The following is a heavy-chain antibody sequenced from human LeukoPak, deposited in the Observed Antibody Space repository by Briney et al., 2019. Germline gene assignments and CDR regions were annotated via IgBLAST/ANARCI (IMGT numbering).Heavy chain of an antibody. V-gene: IGHV4-59*08. D-gene: IGHD6-13*01. CDR3: ARLNMIAAAGTEYFDY. CDR2: IYYSGST. Sequence: PSETLSLTCTVSGGSISSYYWSWIRQPPGKGLEWIGYIYYSGSTNYNPSLKSRVTISLDTSKNQFSLKLSSVTAADTAVYYCARLNMIAAAGTEYFDYWGQGTLVTVSS. J-gene: IGHJ4*02. CDR1: GGSISSYY.